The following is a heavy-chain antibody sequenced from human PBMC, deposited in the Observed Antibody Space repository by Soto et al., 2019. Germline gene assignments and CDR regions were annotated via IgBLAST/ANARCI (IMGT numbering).Heavy chain of an antibody. J-gene: IGHJ4*02. CDR1: GGSISSSSYY. CDR3: ARRIIVGPTTNYDY. CDR2: IYYSGST. V-gene: IGHV4-39*01. Sequence: PSETLSLTCTVSGGSISSSSYYWGWIRQPPGKGLEWIGSIYYSGSTYYNPSLKSRVTISVEMSKNQFSLKLRSVTAADTAVYYCARRIIVGPTTNYDYWGQGTLVTVSS. D-gene: IGHD1-26*01.